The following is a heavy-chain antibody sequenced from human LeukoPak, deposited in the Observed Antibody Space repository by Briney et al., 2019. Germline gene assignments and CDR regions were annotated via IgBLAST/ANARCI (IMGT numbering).Heavy chain of an antibody. D-gene: IGHD6-19*01. J-gene: IGHJ4*02. V-gene: IGHV3-23*01. CDR1: GFTFSNYE. Sequence: GGSLRLSCAASGFTFSNYEMHWVRQAPGKGLEWVSTISGSGGGTYYADSVKGRFTISRDYSKNTLYLQMNSLRAEDTAVYYCAKRYSSGWDYDYWGQGTLVTVSS. CDR3: AKRYSSGWDYDY. CDR2: ISGSGGGT.